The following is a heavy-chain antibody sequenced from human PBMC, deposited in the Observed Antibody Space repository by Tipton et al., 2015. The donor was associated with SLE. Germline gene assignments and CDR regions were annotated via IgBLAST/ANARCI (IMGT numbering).Heavy chain of an antibody. CDR3: AKDPSGGDYSSGWYRAFDI. J-gene: IGHJ3*02. V-gene: IGHV3-23*01. CDR1: GFTFSSYA. D-gene: IGHD6-19*01. CDR2: ISGSGGST. Sequence: SLRLSCAASGFTFSSYAMSWVRQAPGKGLEWVSAISGSGGSTYYADSVKGRFTISRDNSKNTLYLQMNSLRAEDTAVYYCAKDPSGGDYSSGWYRAFDIWGQGTMVTVSS.